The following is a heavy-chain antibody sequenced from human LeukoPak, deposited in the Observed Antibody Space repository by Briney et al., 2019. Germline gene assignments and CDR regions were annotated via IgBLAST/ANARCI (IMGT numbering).Heavy chain of an antibody. CDR2: IKQVGSEK. D-gene: IGHD2-2*03. Sequence: GGSLRLSCAASGFTFSSYWMSWVRQAPGQGLEWVANIKQVGSEKYYVDSVKGRFTISRDNAKNSLYLQMNSLRAEDTAVYYCARVGYCSSTSCYWEFDYWGQGTLVTVSS. J-gene: IGHJ4*02. CDR3: ARVGYCSSTSCYWEFDY. V-gene: IGHV3-7*03. CDR1: GFTFSSYW.